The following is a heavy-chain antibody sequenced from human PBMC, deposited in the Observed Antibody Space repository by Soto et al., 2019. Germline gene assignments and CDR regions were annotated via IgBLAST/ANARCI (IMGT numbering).Heavy chain of an antibody. V-gene: IGHV2-5*02. J-gene: IGHJ4*02. D-gene: IGHD2-15*01. CDR1: GFSLGTHGVA. Sequence: QITLKESGPTLVKPTQTLTLTCTFSGFSLGTHGVAVGWVRQPAGKALEWLALIYWDDDKYYSASLNSRLTITKDTSKNQVVLTMSNMDPVDTGTYSCAHAMLCCTGGSCSTYFASWGQGTLVTVSS. CDR2: IYWDDDK. CDR3: AHAMLCCTGGSCSTYFAS.